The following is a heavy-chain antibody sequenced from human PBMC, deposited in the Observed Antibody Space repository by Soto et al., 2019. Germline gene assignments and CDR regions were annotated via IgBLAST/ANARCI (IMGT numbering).Heavy chain of an antibody. CDR2: INHSGST. D-gene: IGHD5-18*01. J-gene: IGHJ6*02. CDR1: GGSFSGYY. Sequence: SETLSLTCAVYGGSFSGYYCSWIRQPPGKGLEWIGEINHSGSTNYNPSLKSRVTISVDTSKNQFSLKLSSVTAADTAVYYCASGGGIQLWQYYYYCMDVWGQGTTVTVSS. V-gene: IGHV4-34*01. CDR3: ASGGGIQLWQYYYYCMDV.